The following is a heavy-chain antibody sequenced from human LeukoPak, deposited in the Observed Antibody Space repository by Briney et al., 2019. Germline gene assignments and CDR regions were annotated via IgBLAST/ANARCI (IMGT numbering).Heavy chain of an antibody. CDR2: ISAYNGNT. CDR1: GYTFTSCG. V-gene: IGHV1-18*01. CDR3: ARAPPPHIAVAGRVFDY. Sequence: GASVKVSCKASGYTFTSCGISWVRQAPGQGLEWMGWISAYNGNTNYAQKLQGRVTMTTDTSTSTAYMELRSLRSDDTAVYYCARAPPPHIAVAGRVFDYWGQGTLVTVSS. D-gene: IGHD6-19*01. J-gene: IGHJ4*02.